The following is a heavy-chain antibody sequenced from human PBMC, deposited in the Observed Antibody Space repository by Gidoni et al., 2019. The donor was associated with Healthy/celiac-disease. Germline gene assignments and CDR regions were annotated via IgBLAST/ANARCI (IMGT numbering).Heavy chain of an antibody. Sequence: QVQLQQWGAGLLQPSETLSLTCAVYGGSFSRYYWRWIRQPPGKGLEWIGEINHSGSTNYNPSLKSRVTISVDTSKNQFSLKLSSVTAADTAVYYCARGGGIAARRQGSYFDYWGQGTLVTVSS. V-gene: IGHV4-34*01. D-gene: IGHD6-6*01. J-gene: IGHJ4*02. CDR1: GGSFSRYY. CDR2: INHSGST. CDR3: ARGGGIAARRQGSYFDY.